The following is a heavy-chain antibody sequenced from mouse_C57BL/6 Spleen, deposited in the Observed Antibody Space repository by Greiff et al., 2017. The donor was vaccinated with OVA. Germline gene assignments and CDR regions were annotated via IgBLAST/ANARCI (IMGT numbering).Heavy chain of an antibody. J-gene: IGHJ2*01. Sequence: QVQLQQPGAELVKPGASVKMSCKASGYTFTSYWITWVKQRPGQGLEWIGDIYPGSGSTNYNEKFKSKATLTVDTSSSTAYMQLSSLTSEDSAVYYCARSATTVVAKGYYFDDWGQGTTLTVSS. D-gene: IGHD1-1*01. CDR3: ARSATTVVAKGYYFDD. V-gene: IGHV1-55*01. CDR1: GYTFTSYW. CDR2: IYPGSGST.